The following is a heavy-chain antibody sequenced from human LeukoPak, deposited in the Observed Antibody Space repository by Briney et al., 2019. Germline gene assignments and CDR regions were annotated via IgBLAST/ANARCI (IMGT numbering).Heavy chain of an antibody. Sequence: SETLSLTCTVSGGSISSYYWSWIGQPPLQGLVWIGYLYYSGSTNYNPSLKSRVTISVDTSKNQFSLKLSSVTAADTAVYYCARSYCGGDCYPPAAFDIWGQGTMVTVSS. CDR3: ARSYCGGDCYPPAAFDI. V-gene: IGHV4-59*01. J-gene: IGHJ3*02. D-gene: IGHD2-21*02. CDR1: GGSISSYY. CDR2: LYYSGST.